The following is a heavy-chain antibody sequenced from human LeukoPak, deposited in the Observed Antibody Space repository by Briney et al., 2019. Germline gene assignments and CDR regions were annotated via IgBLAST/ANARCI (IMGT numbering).Heavy chain of an antibody. CDR2: IKSKTDGGTT. Sequence: GSLRLSCAASGFTFSNAWMSWVRQAPGKGLEWVGRIKSKTDGGTTDYAAPVKGRFTISRDDSKNTLYLQMNSLKTEDTAVYYCTTDGDPYYYDSSGYYYWGQGTLVTVSS. V-gene: IGHV3-15*01. J-gene: IGHJ4*02. CDR1: GFTFSNAW. D-gene: IGHD3-22*01. CDR3: TTDGDPYYYDSSGYYY.